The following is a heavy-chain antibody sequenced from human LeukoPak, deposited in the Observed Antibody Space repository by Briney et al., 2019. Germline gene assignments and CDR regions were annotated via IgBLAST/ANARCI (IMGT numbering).Heavy chain of an antibody. J-gene: IGHJ4*02. CDR2: IKQDGSEK. CDR3: ARDRGGDHTDY. V-gene: IGHV3-7*01. CDR1: GFTFSSYW. Sequence: GGSLRLSCAASGFTFSSYWMSWVRQAPGKGLEWVANIKQDGSEKYYVDSVKGRFTISRDNAKNSLYLQMNSLGAEDTAVYYCARDRGGDHTDYWGQGTLVTVSS. D-gene: IGHD1-14*01.